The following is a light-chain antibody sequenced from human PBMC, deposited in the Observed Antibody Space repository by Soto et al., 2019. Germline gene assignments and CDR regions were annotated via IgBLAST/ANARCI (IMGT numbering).Light chain of an antibody. J-gene: IGLJ2*01. CDR3: NSWGV. CDR2: EVN. CDR1: SSDFGGYNY. Sequence: QSALTQPASVSGSPGQSITISCTGTSSDFGGYNYVSWYQHHPGKAPKLLLYEVNNRPSGVSTRFSGSKSGNTASLTISGXXXXXXXDYYCNSWGVFGGGTK. V-gene: IGLV2-14*01.